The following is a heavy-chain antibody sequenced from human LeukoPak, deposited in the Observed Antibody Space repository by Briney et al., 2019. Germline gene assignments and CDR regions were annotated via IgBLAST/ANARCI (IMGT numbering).Heavy chain of an antibody. Sequence: GGSLRLSCEGSAFIFSGHWMNWVRQTPGKGLEWVASIKEDGSERQYVDSVKGRFSISRDNAKGSLFLQLNSLRAEDTAVYYCARDLVWDSSGYYGSWGQGTLVTVSS. CDR3: ARDLVWDSSGYYGS. V-gene: IGHV3-7*03. CDR2: IKEDGSER. CDR1: AFIFSGHW. J-gene: IGHJ5*02. D-gene: IGHD3-22*01.